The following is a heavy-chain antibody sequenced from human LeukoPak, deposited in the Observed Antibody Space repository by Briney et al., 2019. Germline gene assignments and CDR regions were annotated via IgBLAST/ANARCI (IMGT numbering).Heavy chain of an antibody. CDR3: ARDFGYSGSYFDY. CDR1: GFTFSSSG. Sequence: GRSLRLSCAVSGFTFSSSGMHWVRQAPGKGLEWVSVIWYDGSNKYYADSVKGRFTISRDNSKNTLYLQMNSLRAEDTAVYYCARDFGYSGSYFDYWGQGTLVTVSS. D-gene: IGHD5-12*01. CDR2: IWYDGSNK. J-gene: IGHJ4*02. V-gene: IGHV3-33*01.